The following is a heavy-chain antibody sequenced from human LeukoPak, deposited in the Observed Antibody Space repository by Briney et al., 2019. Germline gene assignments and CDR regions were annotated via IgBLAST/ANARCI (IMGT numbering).Heavy chain of an antibody. CDR1: GGSMSSDSYY. Sequence: PSQTLSLTCTVSGGSMSSDSYYWSWIRQPAGKGLEWIGRIYHSGNTNYNPSLKSRVTISIDTSKNQFSLKLSSVTAADTAVYYCARVLAVTGTPFDYWGQGTLVTVSS. J-gene: IGHJ4*02. V-gene: IGHV4-61*02. CDR2: IYHSGNT. CDR3: ARVLAVTGTPFDY. D-gene: IGHD6-19*01.